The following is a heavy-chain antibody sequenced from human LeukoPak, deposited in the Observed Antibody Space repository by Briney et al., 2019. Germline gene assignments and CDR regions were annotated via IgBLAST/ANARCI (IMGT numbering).Heavy chain of an antibody. Sequence: PGGSLRLSCAASSYIFSDAWMNWVRQAPGKGLEWVGRIETKAQGGTTKYAAPVKGRLTISRDDSKNTLYLQMSSLKTEDTAAYYCTTDPFYDSAGFAFWGQGTLVTVS. CDR2: IETKAQGGTT. D-gene: IGHD5/OR15-5a*01. J-gene: IGHJ4*02. V-gene: IGHV3-15*07. CDR3: TTDPFYDSAGFAF. CDR1: SYIFSDAW.